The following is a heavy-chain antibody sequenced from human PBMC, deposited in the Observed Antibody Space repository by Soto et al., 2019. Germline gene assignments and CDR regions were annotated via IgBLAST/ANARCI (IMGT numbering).Heavy chain of an antibody. J-gene: IGHJ6*02. CDR1: GFTFSSYS. V-gene: IGHV3-48*02. CDR3: ARDGGYYGSGNRGGMDV. Sequence: VGSLRLSCAASGFTFSSYSMNWVRQAPGKGLEWVSYISSSSSTIYYADSVKGRFTISRDNAKNSLYLQMNSLRDEDTAVYYCARDGGYYGSGNRGGMDVWGQGTTVTVSS. D-gene: IGHD3-10*01. CDR2: ISSSSSTI.